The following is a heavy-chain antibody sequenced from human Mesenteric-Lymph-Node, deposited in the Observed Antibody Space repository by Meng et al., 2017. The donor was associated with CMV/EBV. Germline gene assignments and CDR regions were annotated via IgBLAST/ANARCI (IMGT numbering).Heavy chain of an antibody. V-gene: IGHV3-30*02. J-gene: IGHJ4*02. CDR3: ARGALGTSGTGLLDY. CDR2: IRYDGTVT. Sequence: GESLKISCAASGFTFSSYGMHWVRQAPGKGLEWVAFIRYDGTVTYYADSVKGRLTISRDNSRNTLYLQINSLRGDDTAISYCARGALGTSGTGLLDYWGQGMLVTVSS. CDR1: GFTFSSYG. D-gene: IGHD1/OR15-1a*01.